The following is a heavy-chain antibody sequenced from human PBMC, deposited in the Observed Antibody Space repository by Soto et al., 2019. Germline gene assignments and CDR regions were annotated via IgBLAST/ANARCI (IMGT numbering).Heavy chain of an antibody. CDR1: GGTFSSYA. Sequence: QVQLVQSGAEVQKPGSSVKVSCKASGGTFSSYAISWVRQAPGQGLEWMGGIIPIFGTANYAQKFQGRVTITADESTSTAYMELSSLRSEDTAVYYCARNSDEWLSTNAVYYYYYGMDVWGQGTTVTVSS. CDR2: IIPIFGTA. D-gene: IGHD3-3*01. J-gene: IGHJ6*02. CDR3: ARNSDEWLSTNAVYYYYYGMDV. V-gene: IGHV1-69*01.